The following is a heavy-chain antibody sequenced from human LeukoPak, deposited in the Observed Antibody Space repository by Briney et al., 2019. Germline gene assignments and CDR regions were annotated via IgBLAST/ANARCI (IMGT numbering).Heavy chain of an antibody. D-gene: IGHD3-22*01. J-gene: IGHJ4*02. CDR1: GVSISSSNYY. CDR3: AREDFYYDAGGQGSYFDY. Sequence: SETLSLTCTVSGVSISSSNYYWGWIRQPPGKGLEWIGSIYYSGSTYYNPSLNSRVTISVDMSKQFSLKLSSVTAADTAVYFCAREDFYYDAGGQGSYFDYWGQGTLVTVSS. CDR2: IYYSGST. V-gene: IGHV4-39*07.